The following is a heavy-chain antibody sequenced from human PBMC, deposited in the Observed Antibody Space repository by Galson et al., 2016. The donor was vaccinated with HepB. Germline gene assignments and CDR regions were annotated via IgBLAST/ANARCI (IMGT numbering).Heavy chain of an antibody. D-gene: IGHD2-15*01. CDR3: ASRPSCRGGTCFSDAEYFHR. V-gene: IGHV4-59*01. CDR1: GGPMSSSY. J-gene: IGHJ1*01. Sequence: LTCTVSGGPMSSSYWSWIRQPPGKGLEWIGDIYYTGNNNYNPSLKSRVTISVDTSKNQFSLNLRSVTAADTAVYYCASRPSCRGGTCFSDAEYFHRWGQGTLVTV. CDR2: IYYTGNN.